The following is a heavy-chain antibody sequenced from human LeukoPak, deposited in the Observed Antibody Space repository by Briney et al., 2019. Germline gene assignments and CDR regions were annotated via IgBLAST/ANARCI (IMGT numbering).Heavy chain of an antibody. V-gene: IGHV1-69*13. CDR3: AREREYSSSSHFDY. CDR1: GGTFSSYA. D-gene: IGHD6-6*01. J-gene: IGHJ4*02. Sequence: SVKVSCKASGGTFSSYAISWVRQAPGQGLEWMGGIIPIFGTANYAQKFQGRVTITADESTSTAYMELSNLRSEDTAVYYCAREREYSSSSHFDYWGQGTLVTVSS. CDR2: IIPIFGTA.